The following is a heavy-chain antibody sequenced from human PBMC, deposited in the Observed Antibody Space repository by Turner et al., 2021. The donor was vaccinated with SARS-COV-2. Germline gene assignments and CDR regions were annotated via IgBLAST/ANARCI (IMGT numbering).Heavy chain of an antibody. J-gene: IGHJ5*02. CDR1: GYTFTAYY. CDR3: ARGDGGFDFDSWFDP. V-gene: IGHV1-2*07. Sequence: QVHLVQSGAEVRKPGASVKVSCKASGYTFTAYYIHWLRQAPGQGPEWMGCISPHSGDTNYSHKSQGRVTITRDTSINTAYMELSRLRSDDTAVYYCARGDGGFDFDSWFDPWGQGTLVIVSS. D-gene: IGHD5-12*01. CDR2: ISPHSGDT.